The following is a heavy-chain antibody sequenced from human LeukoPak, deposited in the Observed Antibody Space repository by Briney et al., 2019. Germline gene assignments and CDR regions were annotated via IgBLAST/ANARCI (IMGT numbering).Heavy chain of an antibody. CDR2: IYYSGST. D-gene: IGHD5-12*01. Sequence: SETLSLTCTVSGGSISSSSYYWGWIRQPPGKGLEWIGSIYYSGSTYYNPSLKSRVTISVDTSKNQLSLKLSSVTAADTAVYYCASGGGKGIVATIIEDWGQGTLVTVSS. CDR3: ASGGGKGIVATIIED. V-gene: IGHV4-39*01. CDR1: GGSISSSSYY. J-gene: IGHJ4*02.